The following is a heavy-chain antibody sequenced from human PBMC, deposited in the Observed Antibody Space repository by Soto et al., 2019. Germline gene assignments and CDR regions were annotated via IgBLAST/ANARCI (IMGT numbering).Heavy chain of an antibody. CDR1: GFTFSIYA. CDR3: AQPRGYGAFDAYDX. Sequence: GGSLRLSCVASGFTFSIYAMSWVRQAPGKGLEWVSALSASSDNTYYAASVKGRFTISRDNSMNALYLQMNSLRIEDTAVYYCAQPRGYGAFDAYDXWGQGTMVTVS. CDR2: LSASSDNT. V-gene: IGHV3-23*01. J-gene: IGHJ3*02. D-gene: IGHD4-17*01.